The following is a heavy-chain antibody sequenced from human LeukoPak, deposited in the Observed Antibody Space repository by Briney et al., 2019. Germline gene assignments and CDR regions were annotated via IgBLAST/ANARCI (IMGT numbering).Heavy chain of an antibody. Sequence: SVKVSCKASGYTFTSYDINWVRQATGQGLEWMGGIIPIFGTANYAQKFQGRVTITADESTSTAYMELSSLRSEDTAVYYCARDHRWELPLDYWGQGTLVTVSS. D-gene: IGHD1-26*01. J-gene: IGHJ4*02. CDR1: GYTFTSYD. CDR2: IIPIFGTA. V-gene: IGHV1-69*13. CDR3: ARDHRWELPLDY.